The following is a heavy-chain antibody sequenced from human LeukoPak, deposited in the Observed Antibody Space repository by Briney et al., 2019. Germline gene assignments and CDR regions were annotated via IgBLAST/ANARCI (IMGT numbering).Heavy chain of an antibody. V-gene: IGHV3-21*01. CDR2: ISSTSAYI. CDR1: GFTFSTYT. D-gene: IGHD2-8*01. CDR3: ARDTKDY. J-gene: IGHJ4*02. Sequence: PGGSLRLSCAASGFTFSTYTMTWVRQAPGKGLEWVSSISSTSAYINYADSVKGRFTISRDNDKNSLYLQLNSLRAEDTAIYYCARDTKDYWGQGTLVTVSS.